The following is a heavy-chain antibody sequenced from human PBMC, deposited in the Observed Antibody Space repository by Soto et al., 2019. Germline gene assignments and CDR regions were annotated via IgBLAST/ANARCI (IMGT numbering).Heavy chain of an antibody. CDR3: AKIPYSSGWYVYWFEP. V-gene: IGHV3-23*01. CDR2: ISGSGGST. D-gene: IGHD6-19*01. J-gene: IGHJ5*02. Sequence: QAGGSLRLSCAASGFTFSSYAMSWVRQAPGKGLEWVSAISGSGGSTYYADSVKGRFTISRDNSKNTLYLQMNSLRAEDTAVYYCAKIPYSSGWYVYWFEPWGQGTLVTVSS. CDR1: GFTFSSYA.